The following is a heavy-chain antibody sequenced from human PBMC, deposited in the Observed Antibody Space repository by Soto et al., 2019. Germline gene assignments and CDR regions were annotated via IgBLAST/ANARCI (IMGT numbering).Heavy chain of an antibody. Sequence: QVQLVQSGAEVKKPGSSVKVSCKASGGTFRSYAISWVGQAPGQGLEWMGGIIPIFGTANYAQKFQGRVTITADESTSTAYMELSSLRSEDTAVYYCARAQGYSGYDGLSNWGQGTLVTVSS. CDR1: GGTFRSYA. CDR2: IIPIFGTA. J-gene: IGHJ4*02. CDR3: ARAQGYSGYDGLSN. D-gene: IGHD5-12*01. V-gene: IGHV1-69*13.